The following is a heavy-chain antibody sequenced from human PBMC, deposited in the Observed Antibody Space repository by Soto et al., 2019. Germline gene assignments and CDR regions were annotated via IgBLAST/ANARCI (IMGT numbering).Heavy chain of an antibody. J-gene: IGHJ6*02. D-gene: IGHD5-18*01. CDR1: GFTFSSYG. Sequence: PGGSLRLSCAASGFTFSSYGMHWVRQAPGKGLEWVAVISYDGSNKYYADSVKGRFTISRDNSKNTLYLQMNSLRAEDTAVYYCAKDLRDTAVAVYYYYYGMDVWGQGTTVTVSS. V-gene: IGHV3-30*18. CDR2: ISYDGSNK. CDR3: AKDLRDTAVAVYYYYYGMDV.